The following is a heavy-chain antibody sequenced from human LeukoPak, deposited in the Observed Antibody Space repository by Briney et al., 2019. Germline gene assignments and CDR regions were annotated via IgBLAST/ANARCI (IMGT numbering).Heavy chain of an antibody. D-gene: IGHD3-9*01. Sequence: SETLSLTCTVSGYSISSGYYWGWIRQPPGKGLEWIGSIYHSGSTFYNSSLKSRVTISVDTSKSQFSLKLTSVTAADTAIYYCASLRILSGYPIDYFESWGQGAQVTVSS. CDR2: IYHSGST. V-gene: IGHV4-38-2*02. CDR3: ASLRILSGYPIDYFES. CDR1: GYSISSGYY. J-gene: IGHJ4*02.